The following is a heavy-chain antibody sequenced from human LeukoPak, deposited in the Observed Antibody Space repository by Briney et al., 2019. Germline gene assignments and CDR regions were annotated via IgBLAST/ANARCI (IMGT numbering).Heavy chain of an antibody. V-gene: IGHV1-3*01. J-gene: IGHJ4*02. CDR1: GYTFTSYA. CDR3: ARGGQYDFWSGYYRY. CDR2: INAGNGNT. D-gene: IGHD3-3*01. Sequence: ASVKVSCKASGYTFTSYAMHWVRQAPGQRLEWMGWINAGNGNTKYSQKFQGRVTITRDTSGSTAYMELSSLRSEDTAVYYCARGGQYDFWSGYYRYWGQGTLVTVSS.